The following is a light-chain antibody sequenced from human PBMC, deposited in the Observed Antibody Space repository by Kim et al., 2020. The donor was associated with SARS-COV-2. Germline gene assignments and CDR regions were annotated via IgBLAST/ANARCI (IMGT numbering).Light chain of an antibody. CDR1: QSISIY. Sequence: SSVGDRVTITCRASQSISIYLNWYQQSPGKAQKLLIYAASTLQSGAPSRFSGSGSGTDFTLTISSLQREDFATYYCQQGYSSPLTFGGGTKVDIK. J-gene: IGKJ4*01. CDR2: AAS. CDR3: QQGYSSPLT. V-gene: IGKV1-39*01.